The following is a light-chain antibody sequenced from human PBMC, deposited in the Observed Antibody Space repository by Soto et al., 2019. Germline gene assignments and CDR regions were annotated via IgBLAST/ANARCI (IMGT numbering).Light chain of an antibody. J-gene: IGLJ2*01. V-gene: IGLV1-44*01. CDR3: SSYTTTSTLNVV. CDR1: SSNIGSNT. CDR2: SSN. Sequence: QSVLTQPPSASGTPGQRVTISCSGSSSNIGSNTVDWYQQLPGTAPKLLIYSSNQRPSGVPDRFSGSKSGTSASLAISGLQSEDEGDYYCSSYTTTSTLNVVFGGGTQLTVL.